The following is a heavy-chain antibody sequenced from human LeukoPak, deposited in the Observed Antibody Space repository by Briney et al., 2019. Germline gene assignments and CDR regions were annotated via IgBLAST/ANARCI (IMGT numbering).Heavy chain of an antibody. CDR2: IYYSGSA. D-gene: IGHD4-17*01. J-gene: IGHJ4*02. V-gene: IGHV4-31*03. Sequence: SQTLSLTCTVSGGSISSGGYCWSWIRQHPGKGLEWIRCIYYSGSAYYNPSLKSRVIISVDTSKNQFSLKMNSVTAADTAIYHCARAGTTVTGWGQGTLVTVSS. CDR3: ARAGTTVTG. CDR1: GGSISSGGYC.